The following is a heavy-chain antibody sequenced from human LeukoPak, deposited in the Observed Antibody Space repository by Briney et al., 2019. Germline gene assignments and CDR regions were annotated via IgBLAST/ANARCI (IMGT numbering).Heavy chain of an antibody. CDR1: GYSISSGYY. CDR2: IYHSGST. D-gene: IGHD3-22*01. CDR3: ARDPPIVGWFNYYYYYYMDV. V-gene: IGHV4-38-2*02. Sequence: SETLSLTCTVSGYSISSGYYWGWIRPPPGKGLEWIGSIYHSGSTYYNPSLKSRVTISVDTSKNQFSLKLSSVTAADTAVYYCARDPPIVGWFNYYYYYYMDVWGKGTTVTVSS. J-gene: IGHJ6*03.